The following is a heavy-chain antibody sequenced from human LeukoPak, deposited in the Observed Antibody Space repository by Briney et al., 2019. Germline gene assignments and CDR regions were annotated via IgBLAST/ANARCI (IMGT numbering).Heavy chain of an antibody. Sequence: GGSLRLSCAVSGITLSNNGMSWVRQAPGRGLEWVAGISDSGGRTNYADSVKGLFTISRDNPENTLYLQMNSLRAEDTAVYFCAKRGVVIRVILVGFHKEAYYFDSWGQGALVTVSS. D-gene: IGHD3-22*01. V-gene: IGHV3-23*01. CDR2: ISDSGGRT. J-gene: IGHJ4*02. CDR1: GITLSNNG. CDR3: AKRGVVIRVILVGFHKEAYYFDS.